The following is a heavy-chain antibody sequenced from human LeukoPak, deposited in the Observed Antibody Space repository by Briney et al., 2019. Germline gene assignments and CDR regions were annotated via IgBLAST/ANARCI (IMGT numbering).Heavy chain of an antibody. CDR1: GFTFSSYW. V-gene: IGHV3-7*03. J-gene: IGHJ3*02. Sequence: GGSLRLSCAASGFTFSSYWMSCVRQAPGKGLEWVANIKQDGSEKYYVDSVKGRFTISRDNAKNSLYLQMNSLRAEDTAVYYCARDIDTAAGTGDAFDIWGQGTMVTVSS. D-gene: IGHD6-13*01. CDR2: IKQDGSEK. CDR3: ARDIDTAAGTGDAFDI.